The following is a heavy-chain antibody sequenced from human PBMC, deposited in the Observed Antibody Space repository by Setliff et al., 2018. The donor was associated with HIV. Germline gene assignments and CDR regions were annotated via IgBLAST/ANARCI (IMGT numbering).Heavy chain of an antibody. D-gene: IGHD3-22*01. CDR3: ARDGAHSGYLTPRYYYYMDV. J-gene: IGHJ6*03. Sequence: GGSLRLSCAASGFTFSIYTINWVRQAPGKGLEWVSSVTISGDKYYADSLKGRFTVSRDNARNALYLQVHSLRIDDTAVYYCARDGAHSGYLTPRYYYYMDVWGKGTTVTVSS. V-gene: IGHV3-21*06. CDR1: GFTFSIYT. CDR2: VTISGDK.